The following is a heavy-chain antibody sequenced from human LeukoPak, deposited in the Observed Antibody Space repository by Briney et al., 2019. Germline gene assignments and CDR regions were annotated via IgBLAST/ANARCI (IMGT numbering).Heavy chain of an antibody. D-gene: IGHD1-26*01. V-gene: IGHV3-30*02. CDR3: AKDVQRRAYWELLPYYYYYMDV. J-gene: IGHJ6*03. Sequence: GGSLRLSCAASGFTFSSYGMYWVRQAPGKGLEWVAFIRYDGSNKYYADSVKARFTISRDNSKNTLYLQMNSLRAEDTAVYYCAKDVQRRAYWELLPYYYYYMDVWGKGTTVTVSS. CDR2: IRYDGSNK. CDR1: GFTFSSYG.